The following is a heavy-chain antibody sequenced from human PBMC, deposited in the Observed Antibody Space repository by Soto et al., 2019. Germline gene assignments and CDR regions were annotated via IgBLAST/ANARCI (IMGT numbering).Heavy chain of an antibody. CDR2: IIPIFGTA. CDR3: ATHPSRDGYNY. V-gene: IGHV1-69*06. CDR1: GFTFSSYA. Sequence: QVQLVESGGGVVQPGRSLRLSCAASGFTFSSYAISWVRQAPGQGLEWMGGIIPIFGTANYAQKFQGRVTITADKSTSTAYMELSSLRSEDTAVYYCATHPSRDGYNYWGQGTLVTVSS. D-gene: IGHD5-12*01. J-gene: IGHJ4*02.